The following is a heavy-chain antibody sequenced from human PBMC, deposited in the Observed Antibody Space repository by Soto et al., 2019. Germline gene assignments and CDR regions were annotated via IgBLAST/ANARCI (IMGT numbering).Heavy chain of an antibody. V-gene: IGHV2-70*13. CDR1: GFSLTSPGMC. Sequence: SGPTLVNPTETLTLTCTFSGFSLTSPGMCVSWIRQSPGKALEWLALIERDDDDKYYSTSLKTRLTISKDTRKNQVVLTMANMEPADTATYYCARSIRGPRRFDGMDVWGQGTTVTVSS. CDR3: ARSIRGPRRFDGMDV. CDR2: IERDDDDK. J-gene: IGHJ6*02. D-gene: IGHD3-10*01.